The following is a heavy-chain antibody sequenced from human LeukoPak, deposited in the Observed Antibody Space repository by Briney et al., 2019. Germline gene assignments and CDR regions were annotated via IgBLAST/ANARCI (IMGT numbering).Heavy chain of an antibody. Sequence: SETLSLTCAVYGGPFSGYFWSWIRQPPGKGLEWIGEINHSGSTNYNPSLKSRVTISVDTSKNQFSLKLSSVTAADTAVYYCARDGSCSSTSCPNWFDPWGQGTLVTVSS. J-gene: IGHJ5*02. V-gene: IGHV4-34*01. CDR3: ARDGSCSSTSCPNWFDP. CDR2: INHSGST. D-gene: IGHD2-2*01. CDR1: GGPFSGYF.